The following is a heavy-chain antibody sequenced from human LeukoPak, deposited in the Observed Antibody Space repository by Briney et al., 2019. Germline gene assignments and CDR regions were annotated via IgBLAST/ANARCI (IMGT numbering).Heavy chain of an antibody. CDR3: AKTFYYDSSGYWDD. J-gene: IGHJ4*02. CDR2: MSGSVAGT. V-gene: IGHV3-23*01. D-gene: IGHD3-22*01. CDR1: GFTFRNYA. Sequence: GGSLRLSCAASGFTFRNYAMTWVRHAPGEGLEWVSAMSGSVAGTYYADSVKGRFTISRDNSEKTLYLQMNSLRAEDTAVYYCAKTFYYDSSGYWDDWGQGTLVTVSS.